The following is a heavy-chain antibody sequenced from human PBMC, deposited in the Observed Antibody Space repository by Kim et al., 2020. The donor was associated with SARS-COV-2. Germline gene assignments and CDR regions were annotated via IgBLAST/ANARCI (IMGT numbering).Heavy chain of an antibody. CDR2: IYPGDSDT. Sequence: GESLKISCKGSGYSFTSYWIGWVRQMPGKGLEWMGIIYPGDSDTRYSPSFQGQVTISADKSISTAYLQWSSLKASDTAMYYCARSPYGGSGGEISTGAFDIWGQGTMVTVSS. CDR1: GYSFTSYW. J-gene: IGHJ3*02. D-gene: IGHD3-10*01. CDR3: ARSPYGGSGGEISTGAFDI. V-gene: IGHV5-51*01.